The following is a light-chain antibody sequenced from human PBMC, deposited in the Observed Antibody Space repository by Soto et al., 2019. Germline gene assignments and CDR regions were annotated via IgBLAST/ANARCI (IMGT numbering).Light chain of an antibody. Sequence: EVVLSQSLGTLSLYPGERATLSCRASQSVSSSYLAWYQQKPGQAPRLLIYGASSRATGIPDRFSGSGSGTDFTLTISRLEPEDFAVYYCQQYGSSQWTFGQGTKVDIK. CDR2: GAS. CDR3: QQYGSSQWT. J-gene: IGKJ1*01. V-gene: IGKV3-20*01. CDR1: QSVSSSY.